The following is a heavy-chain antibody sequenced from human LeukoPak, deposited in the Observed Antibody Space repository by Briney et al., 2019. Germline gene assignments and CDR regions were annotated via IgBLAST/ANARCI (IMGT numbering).Heavy chain of an antibody. CDR2: IKQDGSKK. CDR1: GFPFSSYW. D-gene: IGHD6-19*01. CDR3: AKDWGSSDWYNWFDP. Sequence: GGSLRLSRVASGFPFSSYWMTWVRQAPGKGLEWVANIKQDGSKKSYVDSVKGRLTISRDNSKNTLYLQMNSLRVEDTAVYYCAKDWGSSDWYNWFDPWGQGTLVTVSS. J-gene: IGHJ5*02. V-gene: IGHV3-7*01.